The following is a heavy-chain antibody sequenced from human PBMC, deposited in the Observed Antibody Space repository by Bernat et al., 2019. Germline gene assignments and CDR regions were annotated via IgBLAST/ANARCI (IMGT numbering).Heavy chain of an antibody. D-gene: IGHD2-2*01. Sequence: QVQLVESGGGVVQPGRSLRLSCAASGFTFSSYGMHWVRQAPGKGLEWVAVISYDGSNKYYADSVKGRFTISRDNSKNTLYLQMNSLRAEDTAVYYCAKSSLVPAAHYYYYYYGMDVWGQGTTVTVSS. CDR2: ISYDGSNK. CDR1: GFTFSSYG. J-gene: IGHJ6*02. V-gene: IGHV3-30*18. CDR3: AKSSLVPAAHYYYYYYGMDV.